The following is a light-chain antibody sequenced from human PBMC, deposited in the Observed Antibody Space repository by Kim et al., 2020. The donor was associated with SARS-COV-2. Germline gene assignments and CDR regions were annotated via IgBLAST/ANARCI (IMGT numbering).Light chain of an antibody. Sequence: EIVMTQSPAALSVSPGERATLSCRASQNLSSNLAWYQLKPGQAPRLLIYDASTRATGIPARFSGSGSGTEFTLTISSLQSEDLAVYYCQQYNNWWTFGQGTKVEIK. CDR2: DAS. CDR3: QQYNNWWT. CDR1: QNLSSN. J-gene: IGKJ1*01. V-gene: IGKV3-15*01.